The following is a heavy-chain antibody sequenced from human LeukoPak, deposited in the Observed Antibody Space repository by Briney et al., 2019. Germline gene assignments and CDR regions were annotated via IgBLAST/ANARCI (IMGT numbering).Heavy chain of an antibody. CDR1: GGSFSGYY. Sequence: PSETLSLTCAVYGGSFSGYYWSWIRQPPGKGLEWIGEINHSGSTNHNPSLKSRVTISVDTSKNQFSLKLSSVTAADTAVYYCASDPLAVADVYWGQGTLVTVSS. V-gene: IGHV4-34*01. D-gene: IGHD6-19*01. J-gene: IGHJ4*02. CDR3: ASDPLAVADVY. CDR2: INHSGST.